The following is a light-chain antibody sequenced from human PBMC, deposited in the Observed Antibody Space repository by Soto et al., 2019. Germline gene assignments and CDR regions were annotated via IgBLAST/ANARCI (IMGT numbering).Light chain of an antibody. J-gene: IGKJ2*01. Sequence: DIQMTQSPSTLSASVGDRVTITCRASQSISSWLAWYQQKPGKAPKLLIYDASSLESGVPSRFSGSGSGTKFPLTISSLQPDDFATYYCQQYNSYSYTFGQGTKLEIK. V-gene: IGKV1-5*01. CDR3: QQYNSYSYT. CDR1: QSISSW. CDR2: DAS.